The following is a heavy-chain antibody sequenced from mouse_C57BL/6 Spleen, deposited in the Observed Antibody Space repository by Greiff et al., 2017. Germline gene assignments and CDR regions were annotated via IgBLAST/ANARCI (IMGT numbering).Heavy chain of an antibody. CDR2: IRSKSNNYAT. D-gene: IGHD2-1*01. V-gene: IGHV10-1*01. Sequence: EVQLVESGGGLVQPKGSLKLSCAASGFSFNTYAMNWVRQAPGKGLEWVARIRSKSNNYATYYADSVKDRFTISRDDSESMLYLQMNNLKTEDTAMYYCVREGIYYGNNWFAYWGQGTLVTVSA. CDR1: GFSFNTYA. J-gene: IGHJ3*01. CDR3: VREGIYYGNNWFAY.